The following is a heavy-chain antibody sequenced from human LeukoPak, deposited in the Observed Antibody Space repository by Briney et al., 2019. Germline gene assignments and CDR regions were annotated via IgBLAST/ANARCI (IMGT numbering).Heavy chain of an antibody. CDR1: GLTVSSNY. V-gene: IGHV3-53*01. D-gene: IGHD4-23*01. Sequence: QPGGSLRLSCAAAGLTVSSNYMSWVRQAPGKGLEWVSVIFSGGSTYYADSVKGRFTISRDNSKNTLYLQMNSRRAEDTAVYYCARGGGNSEFDYWGQGTLVTVSS. J-gene: IGHJ4*02. CDR2: IFSGGST. CDR3: ARGGGNSEFDY.